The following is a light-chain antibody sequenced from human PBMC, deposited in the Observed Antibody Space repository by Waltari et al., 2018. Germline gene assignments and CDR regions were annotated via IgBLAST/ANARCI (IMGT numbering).Light chain of an antibody. CDR1: SSNIGSRFD. Sequence: QSVLTQPPSVFGAPGQRVTISCTGSSSNIGSRFDVHWYQQVPGTVPKLLIYANNYRPSGVPGRFSGSKSGTSASLAIAGLQAEDEADYYCQSYDSSLSAWVFGGGTKLTVL. J-gene: IGLJ2*01. V-gene: IGLV1-40*01. CDR2: ANN. CDR3: QSYDSSLSAWV.